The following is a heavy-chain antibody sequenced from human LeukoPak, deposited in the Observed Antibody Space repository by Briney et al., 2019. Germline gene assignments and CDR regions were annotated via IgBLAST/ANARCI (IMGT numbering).Heavy chain of an antibody. Sequence: SETLSLTCTVSGGSVSSDSHYWSWIRQPPGKGLEWIGYAYYSGSTKYNPSLKSRVTMFEDKSKNQFSQRLYSVTVADTAVYYCARHFAYSSSSYFDYWGQGSLVTVSS. V-gene: IGHV4-61*01. D-gene: IGHD6-6*01. CDR1: GGSVSSDSHY. CDR2: AYYSGST. CDR3: ARHFAYSSSSYFDY. J-gene: IGHJ4*02.